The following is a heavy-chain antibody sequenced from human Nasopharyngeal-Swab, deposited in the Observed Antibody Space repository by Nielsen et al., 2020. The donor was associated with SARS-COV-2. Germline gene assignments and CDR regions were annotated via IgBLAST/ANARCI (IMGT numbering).Heavy chain of an antibody. Sequence: SVKVSCKASGDAFSCSAITWVRHAPGQGLEWMGGIIPMFGTADYAQKFQGRVTITADRSTSTAYMEMNSLRSEDTAVYYCARAHPRSCTDGVCFRSQVYNWFDPWGQGTLVTVSS. V-gene: IGHV1-69*06. J-gene: IGHJ5*02. CDR2: IIPMFGTA. CDR1: GDAFSCSA. CDR3: ARAHPRSCTDGVCFRSQVYNWFDP. D-gene: IGHD2-8*01.